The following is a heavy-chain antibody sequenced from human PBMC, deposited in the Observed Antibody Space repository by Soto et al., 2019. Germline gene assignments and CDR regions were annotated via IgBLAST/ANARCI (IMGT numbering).Heavy chain of an antibody. CDR3: GRKWAERAAAGPWWFDP. CDR2: INHSGST. J-gene: IGHJ5*02. CDR1: GGSFSGYY. Sequence: PSETLSLTCAVYGGSFSGYYWSWIRQPPGKGLEWIGEINHSGSTNYNPSLKSRVTISVDTSKNQFSLKLSSVTAADTAVYYCGRKWAERAAAGPWWFDPWGQGTLVTVSS. V-gene: IGHV4-34*01. D-gene: IGHD6-13*01.